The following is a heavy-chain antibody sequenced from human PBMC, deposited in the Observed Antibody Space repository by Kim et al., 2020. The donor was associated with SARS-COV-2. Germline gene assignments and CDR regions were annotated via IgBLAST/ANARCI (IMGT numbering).Heavy chain of an antibody. D-gene: IGHD6-19*01. Sequence: DTRYSRSFQGQITISADKSISTAYLQWSSLKASDTAMYYCARRAGQALDYWGQGTLVTVSS. CDR3: ARRAGQALDY. V-gene: IGHV5-51*01. CDR2: DT. J-gene: IGHJ4*02.